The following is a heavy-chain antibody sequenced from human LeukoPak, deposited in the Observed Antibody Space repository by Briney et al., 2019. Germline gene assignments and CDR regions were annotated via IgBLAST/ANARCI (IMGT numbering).Heavy chain of an antibody. Sequence: PSETLSLTCAVYGGSFSGYYWSWIRQPPGKGLEWIGEINHSGSTNYNPSLKSRVTISVDTSKNQFSLKLSSVTAADTAVYYCARGGDYYDSSGYYFYYYYYYYMDVWGKGTTVTVSS. D-gene: IGHD3-22*01. J-gene: IGHJ6*03. CDR2: INHSGST. CDR1: GGSFSGYY. V-gene: IGHV4-34*01. CDR3: ARGGDYYDSSGYYFYYYYYYYMDV.